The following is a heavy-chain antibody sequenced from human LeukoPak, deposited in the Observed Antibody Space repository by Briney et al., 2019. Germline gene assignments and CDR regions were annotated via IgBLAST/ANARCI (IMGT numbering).Heavy chain of an antibody. Sequence: ASVKVSCKASGYTFTGYYMHWVRQAPGQGLEWMGWINPNTGGTDYAQKFQGRVTMTRDTSISTAYMEVNRLRSDDTAVYYCGRGNKSFDPWGQGTLVTVSS. CDR2: INPNTGGT. V-gene: IGHV1-2*02. J-gene: IGHJ5*02. CDR3: GRGNKSFDP. CDR1: GYTFTGYY.